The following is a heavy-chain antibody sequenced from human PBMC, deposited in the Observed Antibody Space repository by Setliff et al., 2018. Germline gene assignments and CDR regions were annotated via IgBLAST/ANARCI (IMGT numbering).Heavy chain of an antibody. CDR3: ARHPSSGSYYGGSIFYFDD. D-gene: IGHD1-26*01. V-gene: IGHV4-39*01. CDR2: IDYSGNT. Sequence: PSETLSLTCTVSGDSISGVSHYWGWIRQSPGRGLEWLGSIDYSGNTFYNPSLKSRVSMSVDTSTKQFSLMLSSMTAADATVYYCARHPSSGSYYGGSIFYFDDWGPGILVTVSS. CDR1: GDSISGVSHY. J-gene: IGHJ4*02.